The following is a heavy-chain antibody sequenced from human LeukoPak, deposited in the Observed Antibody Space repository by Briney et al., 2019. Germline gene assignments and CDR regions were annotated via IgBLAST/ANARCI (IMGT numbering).Heavy chain of an antibody. CDR1: GFTFSNYW. CDR2: IKQDGSEK. D-gene: IGHD5-18*01. V-gene: IGHV3-7*01. J-gene: IGHJ4*02. CDR3: ATKGYSYAKGY. Sequence: GGSLRLSCAGSGFTFSNYWMSWVRQAPGKGLEWVANIKQDGSEKYYVDSVKGRFTISRDNAKNSLYLQMNSLRAEDTAVYYCATKGYSYAKGYWGQGTLVTVSS.